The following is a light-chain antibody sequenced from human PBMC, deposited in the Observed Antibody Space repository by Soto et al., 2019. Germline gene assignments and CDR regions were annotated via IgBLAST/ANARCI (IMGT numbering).Light chain of an antibody. J-gene: IGLJ2*01. CDR2: GDN. V-gene: IGLV1-40*01. CDR3: QSYDNSLSHVV. CDR1: SSNIGSFYD. Sequence: QSVLTQPPSVSGAPGQRVTIPCAGSSSNIGSFYDVHWYQQLPGTVPKLLIYGDNNRPSGVPDRFSGSKSGTSASLAITGLQPEDEADYYCQSYDNSLSHVVFGGGTKLTVL.